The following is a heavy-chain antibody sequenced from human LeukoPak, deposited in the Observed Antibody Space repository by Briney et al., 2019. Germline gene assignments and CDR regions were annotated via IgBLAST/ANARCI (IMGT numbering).Heavy chain of an antibody. J-gene: IGHJ6*02. CDR3: AKGGTVTSRYYYYYGMDV. CDR1: GFTFSSYA. V-gene: IGHV3-23*01. CDR2: ISGSGGST. D-gene: IGHD4-17*01. Sequence: GGSLRLSCAASGFTFSSYAMSWVRQAPGKGLEWVSAISGSGGSTYYADSVKGRLTISRDNSKNTLYLQMNSLRAEDTAVYYCAKGGTVTSRYYYYYGMDVWGQGTTVTVSS.